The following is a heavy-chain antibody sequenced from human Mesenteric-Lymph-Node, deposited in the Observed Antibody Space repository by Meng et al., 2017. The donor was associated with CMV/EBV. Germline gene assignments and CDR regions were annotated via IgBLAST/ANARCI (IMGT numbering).Heavy chain of an antibody. CDR2: IYSGDSST. V-gene: IGHV3-23*03. D-gene: IGHD3-10*01. CDR1: GFTFSSYA. J-gene: IGHJ6*02. CDR3: ARDWVRWYYGSGNGMDV. Sequence: GGSLRLSCAASGFTFSSYAMSWVRQAPGKGLEWVSLIYSGDSSTYYADSVKGRFTISRDNSKNTLYLQMNSLRAEDTAVYYCARDWVRWYYGSGNGMDVWGQGTTVTVSS.